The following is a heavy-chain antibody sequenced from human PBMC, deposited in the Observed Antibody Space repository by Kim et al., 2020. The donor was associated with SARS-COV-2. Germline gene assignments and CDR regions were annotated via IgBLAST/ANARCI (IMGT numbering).Heavy chain of an antibody. D-gene: IGHD3-10*01. Sequence: TYYAGSVKGRFTSSRENAKSSLYLQMDTLTAGDTAVYYCTRDLRGGGMDVWGQGTTVTVSS. V-gene: IGHV3-13*01. CDR3: TRDLRGGGMDV. J-gene: IGHJ6*02. CDR2: T.